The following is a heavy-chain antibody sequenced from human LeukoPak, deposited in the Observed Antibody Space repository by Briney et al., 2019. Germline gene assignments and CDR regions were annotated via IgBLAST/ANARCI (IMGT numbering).Heavy chain of an antibody. CDR3: AIPSSYDGSRYYHAY. D-gene: IGHD3-22*01. CDR2: IGQDGIET. V-gene: IGHV3-7*01. J-gene: IGHJ4*02. Sequence: GGSLRLSCAASGISFASYWVTWVRQAPGKGLEWVANIGQDGIETVYEGSVKGRFTISRDNARNLLLLQMNSLRADDTAVYYCAIPSSYDGSRYYHAYWGQGTLVSVSS. CDR1: GISFASYW.